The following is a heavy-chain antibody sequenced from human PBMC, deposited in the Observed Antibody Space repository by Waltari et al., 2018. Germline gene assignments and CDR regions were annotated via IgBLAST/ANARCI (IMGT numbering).Heavy chain of an antibody. CDR2: INAGNGNT. CDR1: GYTFTSYA. CDR3: ARDSYSYGFQYFDY. J-gene: IGHJ4*02. D-gene: IGHD5-18*01. Sequence: QVQLVQSGAEVKKPGASVKVSCKASGYTFTSYAMDWVRQAPGQRLEWMGWINAGNGNTKYSQEFQGRVTITRDTSASTAYMELSSLRSEDMAVYYCARDSYSYGFQYFDYWGQGTLVTVSS. V-gene: IGHV1-3*03.